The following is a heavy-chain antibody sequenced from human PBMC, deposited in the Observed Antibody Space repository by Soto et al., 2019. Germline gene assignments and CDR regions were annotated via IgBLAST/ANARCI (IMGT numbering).Heavy chain of an antibody. CDR3: ARTAAAGKYYYGMDV. D-gene: IGHD6-13*01. CDR2: IYPGDSDT. V-gene: IGHV5-51*01. J-gene: IGHJ6*02. Sequence: GESLKISCKGSGYSFTSYWIGWVRQMPGKGLESMGIIYPGDSDTRYSPSFQGQVTISADKSVSTAYLQWSSLKASDTAMYYCARTAAAGKYYYGMDVWGQGTTVTVSS. CDR1: GYSFTSYW.